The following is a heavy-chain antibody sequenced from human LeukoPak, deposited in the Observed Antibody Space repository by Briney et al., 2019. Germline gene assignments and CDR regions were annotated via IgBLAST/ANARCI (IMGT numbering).Heavy chain of an antibody. CDR2: IYYSGST. J-gene: IGHJ4*02. CDR3: ARGNYYDRPSRSRVEY. Sequence: KPSETQSLTCTVSGGSVSSGSYYWSWIRQPPGKGLEWIGYIYYSGSTNYNPSLKSRVTISVDTSKNQFSLKLTSVTAADTAVYYCARGNYYDRPSRSRVEYWGQGTLVTVSS. D-gene: IGHD3-22*01. CDR1: GGSVSSGSYY. V-gene: IGHV4-61*01.